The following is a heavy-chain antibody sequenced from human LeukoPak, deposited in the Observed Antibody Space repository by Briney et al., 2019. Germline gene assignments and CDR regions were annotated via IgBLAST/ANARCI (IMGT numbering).Heavy chain of an antibody. CDR1: GGTFRSYA. J-gene: IGHJ5*02. CDR3: ARVAVPAAMNWFDP. V-gene: IGHV1-69*10. CDR2: IIPILGIA. Sequence: SVRVSCTASGGTFRSYAISWVRQAPGQGLEWMGGIIPILGIANYAQKSQGRVTITAEKSTSTAYMELSSLRSEDTAVYYCARVAVPAAMNWFDPWGQGTLVTVSS. D-gene: IGHD2-2*01.